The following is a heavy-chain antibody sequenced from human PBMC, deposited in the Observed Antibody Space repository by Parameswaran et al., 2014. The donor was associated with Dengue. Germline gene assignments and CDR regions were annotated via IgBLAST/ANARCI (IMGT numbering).Heavy chain of an antibody. J-gene: IGHJ4*02. CDR3: VRDIPSSTVAPFDY. Sequence: VRQAPGKGLEWIAYIKNTADTIYYADSVRGRFTISRDNARNSVHLQMDSLSVEDTAIYFCVRDIPSSTVAPFDYWGQGTLVTVSS. D-gene: IGHD4-23*01. V-gene: IGHV3-48*01. CDR2: IKNTADTI.